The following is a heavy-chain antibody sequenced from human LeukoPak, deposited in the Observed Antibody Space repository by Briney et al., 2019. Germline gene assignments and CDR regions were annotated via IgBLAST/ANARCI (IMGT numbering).Heavy chain of an antibody. CDR3: ARDRGSSWKRWFDP. CDR1: GGSISSGDYY. J-gene: IGHJ5*02. Sequence: SQTLSLTCTVSGGSISSGDYYWSWIRQPPGKGLEWIGYIYYSGSTYYNPSLKSRVTVSVDTSKNQFSLKLSSVTAADTAVYYCARDRGSSWKRWFDPWGQGTLVTVSS. V-gene: IGHV4-30-4*01. D-gene: IGHD6-13*01. CDR2: IYYSGST.